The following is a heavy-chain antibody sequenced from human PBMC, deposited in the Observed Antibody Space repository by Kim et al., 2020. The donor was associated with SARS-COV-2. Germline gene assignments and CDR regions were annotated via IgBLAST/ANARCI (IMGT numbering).Heavy chain of an antibody. CDR1: GFTFSSYA. CDR3: ARDLGGSSSSGYY. V-gene: IGHV3-30-3*01. D-gene: IGHD6-6*01. J-gene: IGHJ4*02. CDR2: ISYDGSNK. Sequence: GGSLRLSCAASGFTFSSYAMHWVRQAPGKGLEWVAVISYDGSNKYYADSVKGRFTISRDNSKNTLYLQMNSLRAEDTAVYYCARDLGGSSSSGYYWGQGTLVTVSS.